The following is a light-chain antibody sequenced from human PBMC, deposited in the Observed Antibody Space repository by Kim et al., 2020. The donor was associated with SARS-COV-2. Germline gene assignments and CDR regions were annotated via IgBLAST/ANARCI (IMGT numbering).Light chain of an antibody. V-gene: IGKV1-39*01. CDR3: EHSRGFPPSI. Sequence: DIQMTQSPSSLSASVGDRLTITCRSSQSVANNVNWYQHKPGIAPRLLIYAASTLQSGVPSRFSGSGFGTDFTFTISSLQPEDFATYYCEHSRGFPPSIFGQGTRLEIK. J-gene: IGKJ5*01. CDR2: AAS. CDR1: QSVANN.